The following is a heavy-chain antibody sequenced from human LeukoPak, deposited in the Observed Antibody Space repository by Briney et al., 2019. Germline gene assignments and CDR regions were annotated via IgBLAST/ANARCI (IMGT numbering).Heavy chain of an antibody. J-gene: IGHJ5*02. CDR1: GYTFTSYA. CDR3: ARERLTHSNWFDP. V-gene: IGHV1-3*01. Sequence: ASVKVSCKASGYTFTSYAMHWVRQAPGQRLEWMGWINAGSGNTKYSQKFQGRVTITRDTSVSTAYMELSSLRSEDTAVYYCARERLTHSNWFDPWGQGTLVTVSS. CDR2: INAGSGNT.